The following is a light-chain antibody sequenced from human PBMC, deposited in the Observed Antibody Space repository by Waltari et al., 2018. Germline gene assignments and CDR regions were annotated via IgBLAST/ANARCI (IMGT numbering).Light chain of an antibody. CDR1: RSNIGAGSD. V-gene: IGLV1-40*01. CDR3: QSYDTSLRVV. Sequence: QSVLTQPPSVSGAPGPRGTISCTGSRSNIGAGSDVHWYQQLPRAAPKLPIHGRISPPLGVPDRLCGSTSGTAASLAITGLQAEDEADYYCQSYDTSLRVVFGGGTKLTVL. CDR2: GRI. J-gene: IGLJ3*02.